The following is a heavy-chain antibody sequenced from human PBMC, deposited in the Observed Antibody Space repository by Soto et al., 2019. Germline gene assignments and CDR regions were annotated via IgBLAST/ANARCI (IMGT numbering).Heavy chain of an antibody. Sequence: EASVKVSCKASGYTFTSYGISWVRQAPGQGLEWMGWISAYNGNTNYAQKLQGRVTMTTDTSTSTAYMELRSLRSDDTAVYYCATSSRITMIVVAPDAFDIWGQGTMVTVSS. J-gene: IGHJ3*02. D-gene: IGHD3-22*01. CDR2: ISAYNGNT. CDR1: GYTFTSYG. V-gene: IGHV1-18*01. CDR3: ATSSRITMIVVAPDAFDI.